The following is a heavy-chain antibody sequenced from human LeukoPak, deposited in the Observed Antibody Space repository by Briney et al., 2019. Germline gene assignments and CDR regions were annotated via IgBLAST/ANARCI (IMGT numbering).Heavy chain of an antibody. Sequence: PSETLSLTCIVSDGSISSYYWSWIRQPPGKGLEWIWYIHSIGSTHYNPSLKSRVTTSLDTSKNQCSLKLSSMTSAGTAVYYCARLGSYSDHWGQGTLVTVSS. CDR3: ARLGSYSDH. CDR1: DGSISSYY. V-gene: IGHV4-4*09. J-gene: IGHJ4*02. CDR2: IHSIGST. D-gene: IGHD1-26*01.